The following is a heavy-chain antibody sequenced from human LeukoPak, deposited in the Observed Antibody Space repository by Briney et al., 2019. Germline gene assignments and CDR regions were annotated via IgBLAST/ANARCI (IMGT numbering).Heavy chain of an antibody. D-gene: IGHD3-22*01. CDR3: AGASFYYDSSGHKAYYFDY. CDR1: GGSISSNNW. V-gene: IGHV4-4*02. Sequence: PSETLSLTCGVSGGSISSNNWWSWVRQPPGQGLEWIGEIYHSGSANYNPSLKSRVTVSVDKSKNQLSLKLISVTAADTAVYYCAGASFYYDSSGHKAYYFDYWGQGTLVTVSS. CDR2: IYHSGSA. J-gene: IGHJ4*02.